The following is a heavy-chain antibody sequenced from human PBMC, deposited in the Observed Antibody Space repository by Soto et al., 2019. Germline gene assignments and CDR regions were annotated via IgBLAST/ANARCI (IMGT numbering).Heavy chain of an antibody. D-gene: IGHD2-2*01. J-gene: IGHJ6*02. Sequence: SETLSLTCAVSGYSISSGNYWAWIRQPPGRGLEWIGSLYHIGSTHYNTSLKSRVTILVDTSKNHFSLELSSVTAADTAIYYCRSSTSCYDESCADVWGQGTMVTVSS. V-gene: IGHV4-38-2*01. CDR1: GYSISSGNY. CDR3: RSSTSCYDESCADV. CDR2: LYHIGST.